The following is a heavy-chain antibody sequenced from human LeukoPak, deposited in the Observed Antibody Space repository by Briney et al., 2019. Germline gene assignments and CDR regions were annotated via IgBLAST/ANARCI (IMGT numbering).Heavy chain of an antibody. CDR1: GFTFSSYW. J-gene: IGHJ6*03. V-gene: IGHV3-7*01. Sequence: GGSLRLSCAASGFTFSSYWMSWVRQAPGKGLEWVANIKQDGSEKYYVDSVKGRFTISRDNAKNSLYLQMNSLGAEDTAVYYCARDPNSGRYSYGPYYYMDVWGKGTTVTVSS. CDR2: IKQDGSEK. D-gene: IGHD5-18*01. CDR3: ARDPNSGRYSYGPYYYMDV.